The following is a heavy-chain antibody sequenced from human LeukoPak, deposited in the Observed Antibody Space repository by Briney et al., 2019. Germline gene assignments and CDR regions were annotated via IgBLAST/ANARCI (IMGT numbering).Heavy chain of an antibody. CDR1: GYTFTSYG. CDR3: ARSGPGIAAALY. D-gene: IGHD6-13*01. CDR2: INPNSGGT. Sequence: ASVKVSCKASGYTFTSYGISWVRQAPGQGLEWMGWINPNSGGTNYAQKFQGRVTMTRDTSISTAYMELSRLRSDDTAVYYCARSGPGIAAALYWGQGTLVTVSS. V-gene: IGHV1-2*02. J-gene: IGHJ4*02.